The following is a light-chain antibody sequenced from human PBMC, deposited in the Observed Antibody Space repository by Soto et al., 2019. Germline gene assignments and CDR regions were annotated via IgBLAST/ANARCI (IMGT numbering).Light chain of an antibody. J-gene: IGKJ5*01. CDR3: QQRRSWQVT. V-gene: IGKV3-15*01. Sequence: EVVMTQSPATLSVSPGGRVTLSCRSSQSVADNLAWFQQKPGQGPRLLIYGASTRATGIPARFSGSGSETDFTLTVSSLRSEDSAVYYCQQRRSWQVTFGQGTRLEIK. CDR2: GAS. CDR1: QSVADN.